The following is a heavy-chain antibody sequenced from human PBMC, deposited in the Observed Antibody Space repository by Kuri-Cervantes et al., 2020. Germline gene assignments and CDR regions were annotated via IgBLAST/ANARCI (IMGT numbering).Heavy chain of an antibody. D-gene: IGHD5-12*01. V-gene: IGHV1-69*06. J-gene: IGHJ4*02. CDR1: GGTLSSYA. Sequence: SVKVSCKASGGTLSSYAISWVRQAPGQGLEWMGGIIPIFGTANYAQKFQGRVTITADKSTSTAYMELSSLRSEDTAVYYCASSGKYYFDYWGQGTLVTVSS. CDR2: IIPIFGTA. CDR3: ASSGKYYFDY.